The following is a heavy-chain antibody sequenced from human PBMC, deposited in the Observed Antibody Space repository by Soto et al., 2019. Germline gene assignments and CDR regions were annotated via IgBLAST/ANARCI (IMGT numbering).Heavy chain of an antibody. CDR3: AHRRYSSGWYVRGWFDP. D-gene: IGHD6-19*01. V-gene: IGHV2-5*02. J-gene: IGHJ5*02. CDR1: GFSLSTSGVG. CDR2: IYWDDDK. Sequence: QITLKESGPTLVKPTQTITLTCTFSGFSLSTSGVGVGWIRQPPGKALEWIALIYWDDDKRYSPSLKSRLTITNDTSKNQVVLTMTNMDSVDTAPYYCAHRRYSSGWYVRGWFDPWGQGTLVTVSS.